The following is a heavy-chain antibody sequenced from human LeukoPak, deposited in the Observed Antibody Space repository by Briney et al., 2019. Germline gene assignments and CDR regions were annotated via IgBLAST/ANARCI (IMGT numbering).Heavy chain of an antibody. CDR2: IIPILGTA. CDR3: VKDETGITMIHGMDV. J-gene: IGHJ6*02. V-gene: IGHV1-69*13. D-gene: IGHD3-22*01. Sequence: SVKVSCKASGGTFSSYAISWVRQAPGQGLEWMGGIIPILGTANYAQKFQGRVTITADESTSTAYMELSSLRAEDTAVYYCVKDETGITMIHGMDVWGQGTTVTVSS. CDR1: GGTFSSYA.